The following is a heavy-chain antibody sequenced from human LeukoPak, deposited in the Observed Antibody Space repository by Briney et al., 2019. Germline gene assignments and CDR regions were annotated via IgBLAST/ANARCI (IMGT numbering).Heavy chain of an antibody. Sequence: GGSLRLSCAASGFAFSSFAMSWVRQAPGKGLEWVSGIYSGGSTYYADSVKGRFTISRDNSKNTLYLQMNSLRAEDTAVYYCARVSYYDFWSGYYQYYFDYWGQGTLVTVSS. D-gene: IGHD3-3*01. CDR2: IYSGGST. CDR3: ARVSYYDFWSGYYQYYFDY. J-gene: IGHJ4*02. CDR1: GFAFSSFA. V-gene: IGHV3-53*01.